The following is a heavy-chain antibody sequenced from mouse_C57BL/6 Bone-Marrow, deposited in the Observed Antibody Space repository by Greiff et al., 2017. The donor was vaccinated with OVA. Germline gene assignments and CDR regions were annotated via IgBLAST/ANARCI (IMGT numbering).Heavy chain of an antibody. D-gene: IGHD3-1*01. CDR2: ISSGGSYT. J-gene: IGHJ3*01. V-gene: IGHV5-6*01. CDR1: GFTFSSYG. Sequence: EVQLVESGGDLVKPGGSLKLSCAASGFTFSSYGMSWVRQTPDKRLEWVATISSGGSYTYYPDSVKGRFPISRDNAKNTLYLQMSSLKSEDTAIYYCARRATPFAYWGQGTLVTVSA. CDR3: ARRATPFAY.